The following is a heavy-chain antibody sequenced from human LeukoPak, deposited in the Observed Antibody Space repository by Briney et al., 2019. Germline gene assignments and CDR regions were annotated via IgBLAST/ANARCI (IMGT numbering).Heavy chain of an antibody. V-gene: IGHV3-66*01. CDR2: IYSVGST. Sequence: GGSLRLSCAASGFTVSSNYMSGVRQAPGKGLWWVSVIYSVGSTYYADSVKGRFTTSRDNSKNTLYLQMNSLRAEDTAVYYCARVRYSWFDPWGQGTLVTVSS. CDR1: GFTVSSNY. D-gene: IGHD3-16*01. CDR3: ARVRYSWFDP. J-gene: IGHJ5*02.